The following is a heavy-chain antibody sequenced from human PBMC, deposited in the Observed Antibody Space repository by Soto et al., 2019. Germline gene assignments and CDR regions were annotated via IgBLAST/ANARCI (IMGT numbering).Heavy chain of an antibody. J-gene: IGHJ4*02. CDR1: GFTFSSYG. Sequence: GGSLRLSCAASGFTFSSYGMHWVRQAPGKGLEWVAVISYDGSNKYYADSVKGRFTISRDNSKNTLYLQMNSLRAEDTAVYYCSNDRRRAYSYGPNFGYWGQGTLVTVSS. D-gene: IGHD5-18*01. CDR2: ISYDGSNK. CDR3: SNDRRRAYSYGPNFGY. V-gene: IGHV3-30*18.